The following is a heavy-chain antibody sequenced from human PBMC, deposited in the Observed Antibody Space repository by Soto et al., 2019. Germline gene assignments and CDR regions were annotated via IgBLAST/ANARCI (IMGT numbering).Heavy chain of an antibody. V-gene: IGHV4-34*01. CDR1: GGSFSGYY. Sequence: PSETLSLTCAVYGGSFSGYYWSWIRQPPGKGLEWIGEINHSGSTNYNPSLKSRVTISVDTSKNQFSLKLSSVTAADTAVYYCARKGAEIDAFDIWGQGTMVTVSS. CDR2: INHSGST. J-gene: IGHJ3*02. CDR3: ARKGAEIDAFDI.